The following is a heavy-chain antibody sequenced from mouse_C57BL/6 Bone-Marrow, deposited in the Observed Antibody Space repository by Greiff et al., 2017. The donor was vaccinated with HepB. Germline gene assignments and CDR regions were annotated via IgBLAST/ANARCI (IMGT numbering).Heavy chain of an antibody. CDR2: ISYDGSN. J-gene: IGHJ4*01. CDR1: GYSITSGYY. V-gene: IGHV3-6*01. CDR3: ARENYF. Sequence: EVQLVESGPGLVKPSQSLSLTCSVTGYSITSGYYWNWIRQFPGNKLEWMGYISYDGSNNYNPSLKNRISITRDTSKNQFFLKLNSVTTEDTATYYCARENYFWGQGTSVTVSS.